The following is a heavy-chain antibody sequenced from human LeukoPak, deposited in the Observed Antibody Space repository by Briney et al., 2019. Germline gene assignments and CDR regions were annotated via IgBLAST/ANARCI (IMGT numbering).Heavy chain of an antibody. Sequence: PSETLSLTCTVSGGSMSSYYWSWIRQPPGKGLEWIGYIYYSGSTKYNPSLKSRVTISVDSSKNQFSLKLSSVTAADTAVYYCARGHNRAFDYWGRGTLVTVSS. J-gene: IGHJ4*02. V-gene: IGHV4-59*08. CDR3: ARGHNRAFDY. CDR1: GGSMSSYY. D-gene: IGHD1-14*01. CDR2: IYYSGST.